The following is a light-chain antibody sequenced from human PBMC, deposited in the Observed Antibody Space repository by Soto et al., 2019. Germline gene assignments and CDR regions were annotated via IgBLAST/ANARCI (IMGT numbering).Light chain of an antibody. CDR3: SSYAGSNRV. CDR1: SSDVGGYNY. V-gene: IGLV2-8*01. CDR2: EVS. J-gene: IGLJ1*01. Sequence: QSALTQPPSASGSPGQSVTISCTGTSSDVGGYNYVSWYQKHPGKAPKLMIYEVSKRPSGVPERFSGSKSGNTGSLTVSGLQAEDEADYYCSSYAGSNRVFGTGTKVTVL.